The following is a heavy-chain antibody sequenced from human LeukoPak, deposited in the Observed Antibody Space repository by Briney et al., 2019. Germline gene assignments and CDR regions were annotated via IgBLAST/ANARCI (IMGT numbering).Heavy chain of an antibody. CDR2: IIPILCIA. V-gene: IGHV1-69*04. D-gene: IGHD3-22*01. CDR3: ASTIYYYDSSGYYAHNPYYYYGMDV. J-gene: IGHJ6*02. CDR1: GGTFSSYA. Sequence: SVKVSCKASGGTFSSYAISWVRQAPGQGLEWMGRIIPILCIANYAQKFQGRVTITADKSTSTAYMELSSLRSEDTAVYYCASTIYYYDSSGYYAHNPYYYYGMDVWGQGTTVTVSS.